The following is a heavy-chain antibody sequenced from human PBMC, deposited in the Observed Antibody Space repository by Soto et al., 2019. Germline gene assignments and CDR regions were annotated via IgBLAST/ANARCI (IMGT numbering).Heavy chain of an antibody. CDR3: AKDMRPDPLRWPRAFDI. V-gene: IGHV3-23*01. J-gene: IGHJ3*02. CDR2: ISGSGDVT. Sequence: GGSLRLSCGTSGFTFSNFAMNWVRQAPGKGLEWVTGISGSGDVTYYADSVKGRFTISRDSSDNTVNLEMNSLRADDTAVYYCAKDMRPDPLRWPRAFDIWGQGTVVTVSS. D-gene: IGHD5-12*01. CDR1: GFTFSNFA.